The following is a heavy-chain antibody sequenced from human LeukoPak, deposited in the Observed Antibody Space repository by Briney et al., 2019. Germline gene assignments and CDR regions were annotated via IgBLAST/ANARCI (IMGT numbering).Heavy chain of an antibody. CDR1: GFTVSSNY. CDR2: IYSGGST. CDR3: ARAAKTLDYGDYAFDY. D-gene: IGHD4-17*01. V-gene: IGHV3-53*01. Sequence: QTGGSLRLSCAASGFTVSSNYMSWVRQAPGKGLEWVSVIYSGGSTYYADSVKGRFTISRDNSKNTLYLQMNSLRAEDTAVYYCARAAKTLDYGDYAFDYWGQGTLVNVSS. J-gene: IGHJ4*02.